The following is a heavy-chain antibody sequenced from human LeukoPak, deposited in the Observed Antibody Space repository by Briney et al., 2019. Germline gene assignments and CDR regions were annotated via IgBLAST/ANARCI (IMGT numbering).Heavy chain of an antibody. CDR2: IIPILGIA. Sequence: ASVKVSCKASGGTFSSYAISWVRQAPGQGLEWMGRIIPILGIANYAQKFQGRVTITADKSTSTAYMELSSLRSEDTAVYYCAKDSAFDWLPHDYWGQGTLVTVSS. V-gene: IGHV1-69*04. D-gene: IGHD3-9*01. CDR1: GGTFSSYA. J-gene: IGHJ4*02. CDR3: AKDSAFDWLPHDY.